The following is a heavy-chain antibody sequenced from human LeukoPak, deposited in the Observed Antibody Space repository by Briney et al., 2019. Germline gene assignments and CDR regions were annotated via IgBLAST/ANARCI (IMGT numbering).Heavy chain of an antibody. CDR3: ARAGSKLGYCSSTSCSPRPRRLYYFDY. CDR1: GGSISSSSYY. V-gene: IGHV4-39*01. J-gene: IGHJ4*02. D-gene: IGHD2-2*01. CDR2: IYYSGST. Sequence: SETLSLTCTVSGGSISSSSYYWGWIRQPPGKGLEWIGSIYYSGSTYYNPSLKSRVTISVDTSKNQFSLKLSSVTAADTAVYYCARAGSKLGYCSSTSCSPRPRRLYYFDYWGQGTLVTVSS.